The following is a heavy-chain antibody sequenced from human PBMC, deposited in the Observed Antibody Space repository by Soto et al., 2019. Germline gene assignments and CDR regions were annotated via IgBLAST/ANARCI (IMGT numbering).Heavy chain of an antibody. V-gene: IGHV4-30-4*01. Sequence: QVQLQESGPGLVKPSQTLSLICKVSGGSMSSGDYYWSWIRQPPGRGLEWIGNIYDSGSTYYSPSLKRPVTISGGKSRNQFSPKLRSVTAAGTAVYYCARGSPGDYYPGIDVWGQGTTVTVSS. CDR2: IYDSGST. J-gene: IGHJ6*02. CDR1: GGSMSSGDYY. CDR3: ARGSPGDYYPGIDV.